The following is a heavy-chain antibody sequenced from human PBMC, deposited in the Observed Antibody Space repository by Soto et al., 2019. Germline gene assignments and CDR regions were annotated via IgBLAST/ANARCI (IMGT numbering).Heavy chain of an antibody. V-gene: IGHV1-18*01. D-gene: IGHD6-6*01. CDR3: ARGRDGDY. CDR1: GYAFTTYG. CDR2: ISAHNGNT. Sequence: QVHLVQSGAEVKKPGASVKVSCTGSGYAFTTYGITWVRQAPGQGLEWMGWISAHNGNTNYAQKLQGRVTVTSDTSTSTAYMELRSLSSDDTAVYHCARGRDGDYWGQGALVTVSS. J-gene: IGHJ4*02.